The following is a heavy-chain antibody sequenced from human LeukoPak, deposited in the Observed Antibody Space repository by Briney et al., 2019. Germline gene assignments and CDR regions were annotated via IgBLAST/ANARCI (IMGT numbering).Heavy chain of an antibody. CDR2: IYYSGST. D-gene: IGHD2-2*01. CDR3: ASIVVVPAAAADAFDI. Sequence: KTSETLSLTCTVSGGSISSSSYYWGWIRQPPGKGLEWIGSIYYSGSTYYNPSLKSRVTISVDTSKNQFSLKLSSVTAADTAVYYCASIVVVPAAAADAFDIWGQGTMVTVSS. J-gene: IGHJ3*02. V-gene: IGHV4-39*01. CDR1: GGSISSSSYY.